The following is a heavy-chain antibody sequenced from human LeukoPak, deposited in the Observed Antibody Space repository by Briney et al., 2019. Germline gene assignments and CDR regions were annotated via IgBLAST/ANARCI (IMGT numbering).Heavy chain of an antibody. J-gene: IGHJ3*02. CDR2: IIPIFGTA. Sequence: ASVKVSCKASGGTFSSYAISWVRQAPGQGLEWMGRIIPIFGTANYAQKFQGRVTITTDESTSTAYMELSSMRSEDTAVYYCARRYSYPDAFDIWGQGTMGTVSS. V-gene: IGHV1-69*05. CDR3: ARRYSYPDAFDI. CDR1: GGTFSSYA. D-gene: IGHD5-18*01.